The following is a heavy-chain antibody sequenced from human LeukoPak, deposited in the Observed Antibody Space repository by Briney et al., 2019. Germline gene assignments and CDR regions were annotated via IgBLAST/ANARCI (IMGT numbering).Heavy chain of an antibody. V-gene: IGHV4-30-4*08. CDR3: ARVGSPTNYYDSSGYYQYFDY. D-gene: IGHD3-22*01. CDR2: IYYSGST. J-gene: IGHJ4*02. CDR1: GGSISSGDYY. Sequence: SQTLSLTCTVSGGSISSGDYYWSWIRQPPGKGLEWIGYIYYSGSTYYNPSHKSRVTISVDTSKNQFSLKLSSVTAADTAVYYCARVGSPTNYYDSSGYYQYFDYWGQGTLVTVSS.